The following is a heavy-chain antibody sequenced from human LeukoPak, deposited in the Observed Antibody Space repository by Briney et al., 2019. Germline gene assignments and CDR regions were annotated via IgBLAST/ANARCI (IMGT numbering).Heavy chain of an antibody. V-gene: IGHV3-21*01. CDR2: ISSSSSYI. CDR3: ARDWPTIAAAGTIPEYFQH. Sequence: GALRLSFAASGXTFSSYSMNWVRQAPGKWLEWVSSISSSSSYIYYADSVKGRFTISRDNAKNSLYLQMNSLRAEDTAVYYCARDWPTIAAAGTIPEYFQHWGQGTLVTVSS. D-gene: IGHD6-13*01. CDR1: GXTFSSYS. J-gene: IGHJ1*01.